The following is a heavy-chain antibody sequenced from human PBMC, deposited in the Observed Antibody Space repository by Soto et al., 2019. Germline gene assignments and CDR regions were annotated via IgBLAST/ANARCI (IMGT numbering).Heavy chain of an antibody. CDR2: VTGSGSST. CDR3: ARDEYFSRNNCYPLFDY. Sequence: GGSLRLSCAASGFGFNNFAMSWVRQAPGKGLEWVSVVTGSGSSTYYADSVKGRFTISRDNSINTLSLQMNGLRAEDTALYYCARDEYFSRNNCYPLFDYWGKGSLVTVSS. CDR1: GFGFNNFA. J-gene: IGHJ4*02. V-gene: IGHV3-23*01. D-gene: IGHD2-2*01.